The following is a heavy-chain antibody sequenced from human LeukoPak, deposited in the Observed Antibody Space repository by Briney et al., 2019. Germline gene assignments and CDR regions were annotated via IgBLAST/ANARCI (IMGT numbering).Heavy chain of an antibody. Sequence: PGGALRLSCAASGFTFSSYEMNWVRQAPGKGLEWVSYISSSGSTIYYADSVKGRFTISRDNAKNSLYLQMNSLGAEDTAVYYCARLEFYGGRTYWGQGTLVTVSS. CDR1: GFTFSSYE. J-gene: IGHJ4*02. D-gene: IGHD2-15*01. CDR2: ISSSGSTI. CDR3: ARLEFYGGRTY. V-gene: IGHV3-48*03.